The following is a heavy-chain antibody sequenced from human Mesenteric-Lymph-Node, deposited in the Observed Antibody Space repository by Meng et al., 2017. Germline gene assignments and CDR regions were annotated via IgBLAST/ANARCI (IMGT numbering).Heavy chain of an antibody. CDR2: IPHRGSS. CDR1: GDATTNPNW. D-gene: IGHD3-10*01. V-gene: IGHV4-4*02. J-gene: IGHJ1*01. Sequence: QVPVRASGPALVKPAWTVARTCAVSGDATTNPNWWAWGRQPPGKGLVWIGEIPHRGSSAYHPSLKSRVSMSIDKSKNQFSLKLTSVTAADTAVYHCLRGSGGSVWGQGTLVTVSS. CDR3: LRGSGGSV.